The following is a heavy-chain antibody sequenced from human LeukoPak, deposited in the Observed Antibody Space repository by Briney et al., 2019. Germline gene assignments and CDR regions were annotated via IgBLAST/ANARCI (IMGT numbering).Heavy chain of an antibody. V-gene: IGHV4-61*02. J-gene: IGHJ4*02. CDR2: IYTSGGT. CDR3: ARGGGLRGYDPFDY. CDR1: GGSVSSGGYY. Sequence: PSETLSLTCTVPGGSVSSGGYYWNWIRQPAGKGLEWIGRIYTSGGTNYSPSVRSRVTMSTDTSKNQFSLRLSSVTAADTAVYYCARGGGLRGYDPFDYWGQGTLVTVSS. D-gene: IGHD5-12*01.